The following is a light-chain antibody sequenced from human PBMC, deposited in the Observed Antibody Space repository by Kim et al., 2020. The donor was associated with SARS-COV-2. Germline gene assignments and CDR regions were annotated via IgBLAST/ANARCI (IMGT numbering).Light chain of an antibody. CDR3: QQYDSYWGT. Sequence: ASVGDIVTITCLASQSISSWLAWYQQKPGKAPKLLIYDAYSLESGVPSRFSGSGSGTEFTLTISRLQPDDFATYYCQQYDSYWGTFGQGTKVDIK. J-gene: IGKJ1*01. V-gene: IGKV1-5*01. CDR1: QSISSW. CDR2: DAY.